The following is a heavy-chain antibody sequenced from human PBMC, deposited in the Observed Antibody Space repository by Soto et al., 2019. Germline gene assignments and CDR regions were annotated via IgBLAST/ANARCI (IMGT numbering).Heavy chain of an antibody. CDR3: AKIGPDYFYYYMDL. Sequence: SETLSLTCAVSGYSINSSHWWGWVRQPPGKGLEWIGYIFRTGSTFYNPSLKSRVTMSVDTSKNQFSLRLSSVTAVDTAVYYCAKIGPDYFYYYMDLWGKGTTVTVSS. J-gene: IGHJ6*03. D-gene: IGHD3-10*01. CDR2: IFRTGST. V-gene: IGHV4-28*01. CDR1: GYSINSSHW.